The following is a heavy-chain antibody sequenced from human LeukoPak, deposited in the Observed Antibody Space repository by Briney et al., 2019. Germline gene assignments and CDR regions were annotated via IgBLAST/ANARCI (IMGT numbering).Heavy chain of an antibody. CDR3: ARDFVGAFDI. Sequence: ASVKVSCKVSGYTLTELSMHWVRQAPGQGLEWMGWINPNSGGTNYAQKFQGRVTMTRDTSISTAYMELSRLRSDDTAVYYCARDFVGAFDIWGQGTMVTVSS. CDR1: GYTLTELS. CDR2: INPNSGGT. D-gene: IGHD3-16*02. V-gene: IGHV1-2*02. J-gene: IGHJ3*02.